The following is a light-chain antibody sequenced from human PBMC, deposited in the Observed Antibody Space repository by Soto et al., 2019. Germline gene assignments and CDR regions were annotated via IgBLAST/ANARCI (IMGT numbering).Light chain of an antibody. Sequence: EIVMTPSPATLSVSPGERITLSCRASQSITTSLAWYQQKPGQAPRLLIYGASTRATNVPARFSGSGSGTDFSLTISSLQSEDYSDYYCQQFSKWPLTFGGGTKVDIK. CDR3: QQFSKWPLT. CDR1: QSITTS. V-gene: IGKV3-15*01. J-gene: IGKJ4*01. CDR2: GAS.